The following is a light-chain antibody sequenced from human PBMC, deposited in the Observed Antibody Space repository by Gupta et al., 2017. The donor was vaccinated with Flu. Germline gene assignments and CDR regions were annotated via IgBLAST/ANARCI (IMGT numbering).Light chain of an antibody. CDR1: QSISSN. Sequence: EIVMTQSPDTLSVSPGERATLSCRASQSISSNLAWYQHKPGLAPRLLIYGASTRATGLADRFSGSGSGTEFTLTISSLESEDFAVYYCQQYDDWPPITFGQGTRLEIK. CDR3: QQYDDWPPIT. CDR2: GAS. J-gene: IGKJ5*01. V-gene: IGKV3-15*01.